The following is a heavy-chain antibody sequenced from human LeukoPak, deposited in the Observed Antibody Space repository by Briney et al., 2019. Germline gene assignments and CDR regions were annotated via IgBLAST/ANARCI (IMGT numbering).Heavy chain of an antibody. CDR2: ISWNSGSI. V-gene: IGHV3-9*01. CDR3: AKDRFGSGWSSFDY. D-gene: IGHD6-19*01. CDR1: GFTFDDYA. J-gene: IGHJ4*02. Sequence: PGGSLRLSCAASGFTFDDYAMHWVRQAPGKGLEWVSGISWNSGSIGYADSVKGRFTVSRDNAKNSLYLQMNSLRAEDTALYYCAKDRFGSGWSSFDYWGQGTLVTVSS.